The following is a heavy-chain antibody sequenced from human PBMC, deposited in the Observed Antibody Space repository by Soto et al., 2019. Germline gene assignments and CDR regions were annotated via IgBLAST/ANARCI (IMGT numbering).Heavy chain of an antibody. V-gene: IGHV3-7*01. D-gene: IGHD4-17*01. CDR2: IKQDGSEK. CDR1: GFTFSSYW. Sequence: GGSLRLSCAASGFTFSSYWMSWVRQAPGKGLEWVANIKQDGSEKYYVDSVKGRFTISRDNAKNSLYLQMNSLRAEDTAVYYCARATYGDYEGYYYYGMDVWGQGTTVAVSS. J-gene: IGHJ6*02. CDR3: ARATYGDYEGYYYYGMDV.